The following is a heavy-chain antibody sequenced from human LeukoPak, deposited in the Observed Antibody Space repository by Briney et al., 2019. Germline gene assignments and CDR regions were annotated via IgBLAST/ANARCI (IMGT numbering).Heavy chain of an antibody. V-gene: IGHV3-21*01. CDR2: ISSGSSNI. J-gene: IGHJ4*02. CDR3: AKADYGGNEYFDY. D-gene: IGHD4-23*01. Sequence: GGSLRLSCAVSGFTFSRYSMNWVRQAPGKGLQWVSSISSGSSNIYYADSVKGRFTISRDNGKNSLYLQMNSLRAEDTAVYYCAKADYGGNEYFDYWGQGTPVTVSS. CDR1: GFTFSRYS.